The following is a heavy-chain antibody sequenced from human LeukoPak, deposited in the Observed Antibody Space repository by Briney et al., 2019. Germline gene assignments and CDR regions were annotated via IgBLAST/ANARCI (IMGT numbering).Heavy chain of an antibody. CDR1: GFTFSSYG. CDR3: EKADEFTSNPYFQR. V-gene: IGHV3-30*02. D-gene: IGHD2-2*01. Sequence: PGGSLRLSCAASGFTFSSYGMHWVRQAPGKGLEWVAFIRYDGSNKYYADSVEGRFNISRDNSKNTLYLQMNSVRADDTAVYYCEKADEFTSNPYFQRWGQGTLVIVSS. CDR2: IRYDGSNK. J-gene: IGHJ1*01.